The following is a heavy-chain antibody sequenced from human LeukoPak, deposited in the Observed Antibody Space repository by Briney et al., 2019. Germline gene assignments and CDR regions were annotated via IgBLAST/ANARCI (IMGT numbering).Heavy chain of an antibody. D-gene: IGHD3-10*01. CDR3: ARHLNYYLDY. Sequence: GGSLRLSYAASGFTFSTYWMHWVRQAPGKGLVWVSRISSDGSITGYADSVKGRFTISRDNAKNTLYLQMNSLRAEDTAVYYCARHLNYYLDYWGQGTLVTVSS. J-gene: IGHJ4*02. CDR1: GFTFSTYW. V-gene: IGHV3-74*01. CDR2: ISSDGSIT.